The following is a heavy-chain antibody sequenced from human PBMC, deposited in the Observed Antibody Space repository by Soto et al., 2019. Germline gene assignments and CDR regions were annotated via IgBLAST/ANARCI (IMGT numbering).Heavy chain of an antibody. J-gene: IGHJ6*03. D-gene: IGHD3-3*01. CDR2: ISGSGGST. V-gene: IGHV3-23*01. Sequence: GGSLRLSCAASGFTFSSYAMSWVRQAPGKGLEWVSAISGSGGSTYYADSVKGRFTISRDNSKNTLYLQMNSLRAEDTAVYYCATSPSEEFWSGYSYGNIYYYYYYMDVWGKGTTVTVSS. CDR1: GFTFSSYA. CDR3: ATSPSEEFWSGYSYGNIYYYYYYMDV.